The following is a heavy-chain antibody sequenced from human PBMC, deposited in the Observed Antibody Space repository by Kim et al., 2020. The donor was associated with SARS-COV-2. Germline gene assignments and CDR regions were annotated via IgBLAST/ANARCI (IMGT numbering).Heavy chain of an antibody. CDR1: GFTFSSYS. CDR2: IRSSSSYI. Sequence: GGSLRLSCAASGFTFSSYSMNWVRQAPGKGLEWVSLIRSSSSYIYYADSVKGRFTISRDNAKNSLYLQMNSLRAEDTAVYYCAREGYYYDSSGYYPPHFDYWGQGTLVTVSS. CDR3: AREGYYYDSSGYYPPHFDY. V-gene: IGHV3-21*01. D-gene: IGHD3-22*01. J-gene: IGHJ4*02.